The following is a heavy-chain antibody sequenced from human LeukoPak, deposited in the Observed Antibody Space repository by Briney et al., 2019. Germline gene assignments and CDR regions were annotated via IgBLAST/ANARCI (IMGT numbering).Heavy chain of an antibody. CDR1: GGSISSSSYY. CDR3: ARDHQYYYDSSGYLDY. CDR2: IYYSGST. J-gene: IGHJ4*02. D-gene: IGHD3-22*01. V-gene: IGHV4-39*07. Sequence: SETLSLTCTVSGGSISSSSYYWGWIRQPPGKGLEWIGSIYYSGSTYYTPSLQSRVTISVDTSKNQFSLRLTSVTAADTAVYYCARDHQYYYDSSGYLDYWGQGTLVTVSS.